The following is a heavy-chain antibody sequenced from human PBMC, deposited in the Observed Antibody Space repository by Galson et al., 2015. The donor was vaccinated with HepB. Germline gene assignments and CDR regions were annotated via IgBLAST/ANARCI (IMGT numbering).Heavy chain of an antibody. CDR2: IRYDGSNK. CDR3: AKDSSGPYTSIWYGNTLDY. CDR1: GFSFFNYG. V-gene: IGHV3-30*02. Sequence: SLRLSCAASGFSFFNYGMHWVRQAPGKGLEWVAFIRYDGSNKYYGDSVRGRFTISRDNSNKMVYLQMNSLRAEDTAVYYCAKDSSGPYTSIWYGNTLDYWGQGTLVTCSS. D-gene: IGHD6-13*01. J-gene: IGHJ4*02.